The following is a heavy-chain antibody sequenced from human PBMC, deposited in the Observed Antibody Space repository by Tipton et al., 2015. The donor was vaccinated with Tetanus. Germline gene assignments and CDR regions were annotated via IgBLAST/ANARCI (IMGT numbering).Heavy chain of an antibody. CDR2: IYPGDSDT. Sequence: VQLVQSGAEVKKPGESLKISCKGSGYSFTSYWIGWVRQMPGKGLEWMGIIYPGDSDTRYSPPFQGRVTISAEKSISTAYLQWSSLKASDTAMYYCARLSLDYDFWSGYYRDSPNWFDPWGQGTLVTVSS. D-gene: IGHD3-3*01. CDR1: GYSFTSYW. V-gene: IGHV5-51*01. J-gene: IGHJ5*02. CDR3: ARLSLDYDFWSGYYRDSPNWFDP.